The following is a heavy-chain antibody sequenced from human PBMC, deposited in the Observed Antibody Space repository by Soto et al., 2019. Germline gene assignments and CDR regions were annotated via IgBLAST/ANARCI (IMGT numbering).Heavy chain of an antibody. D-gene: IGHD2-2*01. Sequence: GESLKISCKGSGYSFTSYWIGWVRQMPGKGLEWMGIIYPGDSDTRYSPSFQGQVTISADKSISTAYLQWSSLKASDTAMYYCARHYCSSTSCYPVYYYYYGMDVWGQGTTVTVSS. V-gene: IGHV5-51*01. J-gene: IGHJ6*02. CDR1: GYSFTSYW. CDR3: ARHYCSSTSCYPVYYYYYGMDV. CDR2: IYPGDSDT.